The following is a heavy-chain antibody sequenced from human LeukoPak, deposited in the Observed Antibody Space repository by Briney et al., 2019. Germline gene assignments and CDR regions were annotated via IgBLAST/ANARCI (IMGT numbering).Heavy chain of an antibody. D-gene: IGHD6-13*01. J-gene: IGHJ5*02. CDR1: GGSISSGGYY. CDR3: ARDGALLSSSWYGGYNWFDP. CDR2: IYHSGST. V-gene: IGHV4-39*07. Sequence: TPSQTLSLTCTVSGGSISSGGYYWGWIRQPPGKGLEWIGSIYHSGSTYYNPSLKSRVTISVDTSKNQFSLKLSSVTAADTAVYYCARDGALLSSSWYGGYNWFDPWGQGTLVTVSS.